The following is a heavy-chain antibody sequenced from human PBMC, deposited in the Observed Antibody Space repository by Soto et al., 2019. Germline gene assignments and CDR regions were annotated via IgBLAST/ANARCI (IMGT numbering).Heavy chain of an antibody. CDR3: AKRGVGYSGPGFDY. D-gene: IGHD5-12*01. V-gene: IGHV3-15*01. CDR1: GFTFSDAW. Sequence: GGSLRLSCAASGFTFSDAWRSWVRQAPGKGLEWVGRIKSKIDAETTDYAAPVEGRFTISRDDSKTTLYLQMNSLKTEDTAVYYCAKRGVGYSGPGFDYWGQGALVTVSS. CDR2: IKSKIDAETT. J-gene: IGHJ4*02.